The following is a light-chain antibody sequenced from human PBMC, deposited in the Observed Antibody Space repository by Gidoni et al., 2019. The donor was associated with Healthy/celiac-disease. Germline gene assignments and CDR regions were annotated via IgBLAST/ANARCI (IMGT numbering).Light chain of an antibody. Sequence: SYVLTQPPPVTVAPGPTARITCWGNNNGSKSVHWYQQKPGQAPVLVVYDDSDRPSGIPERFSGSNSGNTATLTISRVEAGDEADYYCQVWDSSSDHPDVVFGGGTKLTVL. V-gene: IGLV3-21*02. CDR2: DDS. CDR1: NNGSKS. CDR3: QVWDSSSDHPDVV. J-gene: IGLJ2*01.